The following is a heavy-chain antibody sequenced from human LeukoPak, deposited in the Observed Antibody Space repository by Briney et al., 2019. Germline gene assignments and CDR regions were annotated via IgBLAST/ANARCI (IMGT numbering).Heavy chain of an antibody. CDR2: INPNSGGT. CDR3: ARSIAAAGRRVDY. D-gene: IGHD6-13*01. V-gene: IGHV1-2*02. Sequence: ASVKVSCKASGYAFTGYYMHWVRQAPGQGLEWMGWINPNSGGTNYAQKFQGRVTMTRDTSISTAYTGLSRLRSDDTAVYYCARSIAAAGRRVDYWGQGTLVTVSS. J-gene: IGHJ4*02. CDR1: GYAFTGYY.